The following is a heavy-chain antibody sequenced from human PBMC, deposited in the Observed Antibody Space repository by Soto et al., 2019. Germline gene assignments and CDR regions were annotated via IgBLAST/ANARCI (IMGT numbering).Heavy chain of an antibody. CDR1: GYTFTNYY. J-gene: IGHJ4*02. Sequence: ASVKVSCKASGYTFTNYYVHWVRQAPGQGLEWMGIINPSGGSTSYAQKFQGRVTMTRDTSTSTVYMELSSLRSEDTAVYYCARVRGGRNDFDYWGQGALVTVS. CDR3: ARVRGGRNDFDY. D-gene: IGHD1-1*01. V-gene: IGHV1-46*01. CDR2: INPSGGST.